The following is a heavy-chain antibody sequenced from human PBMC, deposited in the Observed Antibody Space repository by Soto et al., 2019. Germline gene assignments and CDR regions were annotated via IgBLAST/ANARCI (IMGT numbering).Heavy chain of an antibody. Sequence: VQLLESGGGLVQPGGSLRLSCAASGFTFSSYAMSWVRQAPGKGLEWVSAISGSGGSTYYADSVKGRFTISRDNSKNTLYLQMNSLRAEDTAVYYCAKDHCSSTSCYLCMDVWGQGTTVTVSS. CDR1: GFTFSSYA. D-gene: IGHD2-2*01. CDR2: ISGSGGST. J-gene: IGHJ6*02. V-gene: IGHV3-23*01. CDR3: AKDHCSSTSCYLCMDV.